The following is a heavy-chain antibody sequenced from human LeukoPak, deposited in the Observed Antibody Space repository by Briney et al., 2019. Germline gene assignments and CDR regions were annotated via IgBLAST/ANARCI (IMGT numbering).Heavy chain of an antibody. CDR1: GGSFSGYY. V-gene: IGHV4-34*01. Sequence: SETLSPTCAVYGGSFSGYYWSWIRQPPGKGLEWIGEINHSGSTNYNPSLKSRVTISVDTSKNQFSLKLSSVTAADTAVYYCARGPYYYGSGSYYRRYFDYWGQGTLVTVSS. J-gene: IGHJ4*02. D-gene: IGHD3-10*01. CDR3: ARGPYYYGSGSYYRRYFDY. CDR2: INHSGST.